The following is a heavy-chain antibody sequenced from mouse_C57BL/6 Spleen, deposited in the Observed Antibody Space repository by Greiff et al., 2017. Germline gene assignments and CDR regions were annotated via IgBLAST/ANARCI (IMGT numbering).Heavy chain of an antibody. V-gene: IGHV5-17*01. J-gene: IGHJ1*03. CDR3: ARPPHYYGTPYFDV. CDR1: GFTFSDYG. CDR2: ISSGSSTI. D-gene: IGHD1-1*01. Sequence: EVKVEESGGGLVKPGGSLKLSCAASGFTFSDYGMHWVRQAPEKGLEWVAYISSGSSTIYYADTVKGRFTISRDNAKNTLFLQMTSLRSEDTAMYYCARPPHYYGTPYFDVWGTGTTVTVSS.